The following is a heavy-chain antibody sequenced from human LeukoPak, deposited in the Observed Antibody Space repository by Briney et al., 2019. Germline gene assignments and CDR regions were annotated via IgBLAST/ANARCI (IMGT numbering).Heavy chain of an antibody. CDR3: ARKSIVGATHDAFDI. CDR1: GGSISSSSYY. Sequence: PSETLSLTCTVSGGSISSSSYYWGWIRQPPGKGLEWIGSIYYSGSTYYNPSLKSRVTISVDTSKNQFSLKLSSVTAADTAVYYCARKSIVGATHDAFDIWGQGTMFTVSS. J-gene: IGHJ3*02. D-gene: IGHD1-26*01. V-gene: IGHV4-39*01. CDR2: IYYSGST.